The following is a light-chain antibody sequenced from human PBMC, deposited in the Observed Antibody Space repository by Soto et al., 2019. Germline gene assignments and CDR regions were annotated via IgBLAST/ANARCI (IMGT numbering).Light chain of an antibody. CDR3: QQYNNWRT. Sequence: EIVMTQSPATLSVSPGERATLSCRASQSVSSNLAWYQHKPGQAPRLLIYGASTRATGIPARFSGSGSGTEFTLTISSLQSEDFAVYYCQQYNNWRTFGQGTNVEIK. J-gene: IGKJ1*01. CDR1: QSVSSN. CDR2: GAS. V-gene: IGKV3-15*01.